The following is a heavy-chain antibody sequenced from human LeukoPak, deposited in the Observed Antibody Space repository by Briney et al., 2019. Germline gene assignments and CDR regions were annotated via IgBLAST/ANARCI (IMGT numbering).Heavy chain of an antibody. Sequence: SETLSLTCAVSGGSISSYYWSWIRQPAGKGLEWIGRIYTGGSTNYNPSLKSRVTMSVDTSKNQFSLMLSSVTAADTAVYYCARAFRDPLSGSYYFDYWGQGTLVTVSS. CDR3: ARAFRDPLSGSYYFDY. CDR2: IYTGGST. V-gene: IGHV4-4*07. D-gene: IGHD1-26*01. J-gene: IGHJ4*02. CDR1: GGSISSYY.